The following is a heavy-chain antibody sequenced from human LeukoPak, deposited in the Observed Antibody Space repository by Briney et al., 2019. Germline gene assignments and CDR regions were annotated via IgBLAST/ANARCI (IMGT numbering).Heavy chain of an antibody. CDR3: ARGRLVGNTGYYFDY. J-gene: IGHJ4*02. D-gene: IGHD2-8*02. CDR1: GFTFSSYA. V-gene: IGHV3-30-3*01. Sequence: GGSLRLSCAASGFTFSSYAMHWVRQAPGKGLEWVAVISYDGSNKYYADSVKGRFTISRDNSKNTLYLQMNSLRAEDTAVYYCARGRLVGNTGYYFDYWGQGTLVTVSS. CDR2: ISYDGSNK.